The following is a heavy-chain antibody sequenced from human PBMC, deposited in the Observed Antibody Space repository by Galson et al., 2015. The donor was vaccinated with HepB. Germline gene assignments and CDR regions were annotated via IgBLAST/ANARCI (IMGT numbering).Heavy chain of an antibody. V-gene: IGHV3-7*01. Sequence: LRLSCAVSGFTFSNYWMSWVRQAPGKGLEWVANIKQDGSEKYYVDSVKGRFTISRDSAKNSLYLQMNSLRAEDTAVYYCAREVEGYSSSWFDYWGQGTLVTVSS. CDR1: GFTFSNYW. CDR2: IKQDGSEK. J-gene: IGHJ4*02. D-gene: IGHD6-13*01. CDR3: AREVEGYSSSWFDY.